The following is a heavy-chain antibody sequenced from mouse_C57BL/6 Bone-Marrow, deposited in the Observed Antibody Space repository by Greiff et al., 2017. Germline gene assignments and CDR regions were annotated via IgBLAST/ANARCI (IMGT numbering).Heavy chain of an antibody. D-gene: IGHD2-2*01. J-gene: IGHJ3*01. V-gene: IGHV14-2*01. CDR1: GFNIKDYY. CDR2: IDPEAGET. Sequence: VQLQQSGAELVKPGASVTLSCTASGFNIKDYYMHWVKQRTEQGLEWIGRIDPEAGETKYAPKFQGKATITADTSSNTAYLQLSSLTSEDTAVYYCARRGYGGAWFAYWGQGTLVTVSA. CDR3: ARRGYGGAWFAY.